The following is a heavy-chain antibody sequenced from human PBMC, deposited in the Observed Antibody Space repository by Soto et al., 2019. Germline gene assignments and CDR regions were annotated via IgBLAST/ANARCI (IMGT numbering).Heavy chain of an antibody. D-gene: IGHD6-13*01. CDR3: ARGSPIAAAGDY. Sequence: ASVKVSCKASGCTFTSYDINWVRQATGQGLEWMGWMNPNSGNTGYAQKFQGRVTMTRNTSISTAYMELSSLRSEDTAVYYCARGSPIAAAGDYWGQGTLVTVSS. CDR2: MNPNSGNT. J-gene: IGHJ4*02. V-gene: IGHV1-8*01. CDR1: GCTFTSYD.